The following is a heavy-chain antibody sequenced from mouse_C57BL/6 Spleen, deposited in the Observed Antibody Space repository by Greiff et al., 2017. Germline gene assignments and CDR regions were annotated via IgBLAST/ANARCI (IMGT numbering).Heavy chain of an antibody. V-gene: IGHV1-69*01. CDR3: ARKSSGYFDY. CDR2: IDPSDSYT. CDR1: GYTFTSYW. D-gene: IGHD3-2*02. Sequence: QVQLQQPGAELVMPGASVKLSCKASGYTFTSYWMHWVKQRPGQGLEWIGEIDPSDSYTNYNQKFKGKSTLTVDKSSSTAYMQRSSLTSEDSAVYYCARKSSGYFDYWGQGTTLTVSS. J-gene: IGHJ2*01.